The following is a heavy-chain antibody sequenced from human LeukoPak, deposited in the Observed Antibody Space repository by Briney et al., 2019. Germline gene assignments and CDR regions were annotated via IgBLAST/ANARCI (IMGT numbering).Heavy chain of an antibody. CDR2: IYYSGST. Sequence: SETLSLTCTVSGGSISSSSYYWGWIRQPPGKGLEWIGSIYYSGSTYYNPSLKSRVTISVDTSKNQFSLKLSSVTAADTAVYYCARSQTGTTRFRIDYWGQGTLVTVSS. CDR1: GGSISSSSYY. D-gene: IGHD1-7*01. CDR3: ARSQTGTTRFRIDY. V-gene: IGHV4-39*01. J-gene: IGHJ4*02.